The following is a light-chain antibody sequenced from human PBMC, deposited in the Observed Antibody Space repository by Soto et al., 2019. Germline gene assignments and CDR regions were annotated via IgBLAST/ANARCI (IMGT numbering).Light chain of an antibody. CDR2: GAS. CDR3: QQYDNWPGT. V-gene: IGKV3-15*01. CDR1: QSVSNK. J-gene: IGKJ1*01. Sequence: EIVLTQSPGTLSLSPGDGASLSCRASQSVSNKLAWYQQKPGQAPRLLIYGASTGATGIPPRFSGSGSGTQFTLTISSLQSEDFAVYYCQQYDNWPGTFGQGTKVDIK.